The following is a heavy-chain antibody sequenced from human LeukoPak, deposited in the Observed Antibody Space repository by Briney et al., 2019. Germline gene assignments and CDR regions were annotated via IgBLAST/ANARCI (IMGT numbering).Heavy chain of an antibody. CDR1: GYTFTGYY. CDR3: ARAPDTAMGPYYYYYMDV. Sequence: ASVKVSCKASGYTFTGYYMHWVRQAPGQGLEWMGWISAYNGNTNYAQKLQGRVTMTTDTSTSTAYMELRSLRSDDTAVYYCARAPDTAMGPYYYYYMDVWGKVSTVTVSS. CDR2: ISAYNGNT. V-gene: IGHV1-18*04. D-gene: IGHD5-18*01. J-gene: IGHJ6*03.